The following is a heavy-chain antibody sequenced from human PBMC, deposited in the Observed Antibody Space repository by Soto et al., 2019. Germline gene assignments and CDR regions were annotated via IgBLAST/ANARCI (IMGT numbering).Heavy chain of an antibody. Sequence: QVQLVASGGGVVQPGRSLRLSCAASGFTFSIYAMHWVRQAPGKGLEWVAVISYDGSNRYYADSVKSRLTISRDNSKNTVYLQVNSLRAEDSAGYYPAREYSDGWFDPWGQGTLVTVSS. CDR3: AREYSDGWFDP. J-gene: IGHJ5*02. D-gene: IGHD2-21*01. V-gene: IGHV3-30-3*01. CDR1: GFTFSIYA. CDR2: ISYDGSNR.